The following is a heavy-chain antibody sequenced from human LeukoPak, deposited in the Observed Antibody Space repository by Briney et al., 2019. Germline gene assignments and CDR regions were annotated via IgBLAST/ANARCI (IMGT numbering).Heavy chain of an antibody. CDR1: GGSFSGYY. CDR2: INHSGST. Sequence: SETLSLTCAVYGGSFSGYYWSWIRQPPGKGLEWIGEINHSGSTNYNPSLKSRVTISVDTSKNQFSLKLSSVTAADTAVYYCARSGRDFWSGQPKYYDIMKFRYWGQGTLVTVSS. V-gene: IGHV4-34*01. CDR3: ARSGRDFWSGQPKYYDIMKFRY. D-gene: IGHD3-3*01. J-gene: IGHJ4*02.